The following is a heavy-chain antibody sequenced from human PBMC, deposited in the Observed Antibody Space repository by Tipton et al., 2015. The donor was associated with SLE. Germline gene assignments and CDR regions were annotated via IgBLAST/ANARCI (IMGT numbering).Heavy chain of an antibody. D-gene: IGHD3-10*01. V-gene: IGHV3-48*03. CDR1: GFTFSSYE. CDR2: ISSSGSTI. J-gene: IGHJ3*02. Sequence: SLRLSCAASGFTFSSYEMNWVRQAPGKGLEWVSYISSSGSTIHYADSVKGRFTISRDNAKNSLYLQMNSLRAEDTAVYYCAREGRLGVDAFDIWGQGTMVTVSS. CDR3: AREGRLGVDAFDI.